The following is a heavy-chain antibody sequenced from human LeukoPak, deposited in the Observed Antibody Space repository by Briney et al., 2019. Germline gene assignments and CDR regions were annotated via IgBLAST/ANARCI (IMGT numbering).Heavy chain of an antibody. CDR1: GGSISSYY. CDR3: ARDWDDSSGQDAFDI. V-gene: IGHV4-59*01. D-gene: IGHD3-22*01. CDR2: IYYSGST. J-gene: IGHJ3*02. Sequence: PSETLSLTCTVSGGSISSYYWSWVRQPPGKGLEWIGYIYYSGSTNYNPSLKSRVTISVDTSKNQFSLKLSSVTAADTAVYYCARDWDDSSGQDAFDIWGQGTMVTVSS.